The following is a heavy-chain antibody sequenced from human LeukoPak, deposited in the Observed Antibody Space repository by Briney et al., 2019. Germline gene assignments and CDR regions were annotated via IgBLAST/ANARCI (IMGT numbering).Heavy chain of an antibody. CDR3: ARALRDGSGTN. Sequence: PSETLSLTCTVSGGSISSYYWSRIRQPPGKGLEWIGYIYYSGSTNYNPSLKSRVTISVDTSKNQFSLKLSSVTAADTAVYYCARALRDGSGTNWGQGTLVTVSS. CDR2: IYYSGST. D-gene: IGHD3-10*01. CDR1: GGSISSYY. J-gene: IGHJ4*02. V-gene: IGHV4-59*01.